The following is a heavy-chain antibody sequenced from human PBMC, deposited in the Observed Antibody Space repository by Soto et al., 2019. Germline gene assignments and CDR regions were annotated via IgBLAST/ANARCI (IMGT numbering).Heavy chain of an antibody. CDR3: AKDLPAAAGTRPYYFDY. J-gene: IGHJ4*02. D-gene: IGHD6-13*01. Sequence: GGSLILSCAASGFTFSSYAMSWVRQAPGKGLEWVSAISGSGGSTYYADSVKGRFTISRDNSKNTLYLQMNSLRAEDTAVYYCAKDLPAAAGTRPYYFDYWGQGTLVTVSS. CDR1: GFTFSSYA. V-gene: IGHV3-23*01. CDR2: ISGSGGST.